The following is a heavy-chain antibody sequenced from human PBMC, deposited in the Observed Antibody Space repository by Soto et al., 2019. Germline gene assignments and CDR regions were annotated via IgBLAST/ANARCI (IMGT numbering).Heavy chain of an antibody. D-gene: IGHD6-6*01. J-gene: IGHJ5*02. CDR3: ARDRHNNFFDP. V-gene: IGHV4-31*03. CDR2: IYYSGST. CDR1: YACIDCDVIY. Sequence: PPTLSLAFTVHYACIDCDVIYRTSPRQSLGKGLEWIGYIYYSGSTYYNPSLESRVAISLDTSRSQFSLTLHSVTAADTAIYYCARDRHNNFFDPWGQGTLVTGSS.